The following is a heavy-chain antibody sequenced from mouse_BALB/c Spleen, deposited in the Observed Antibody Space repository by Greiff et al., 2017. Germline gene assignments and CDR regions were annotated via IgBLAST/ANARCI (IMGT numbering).Heavy chain of an antibody. CDR1: GFTFSSYA. CDR2: ISSGGST. D-gene: IGHD2-3*01. J-gene: IGHJ3*01. Sequence: EVMLVESGGGLVKPGGSLKLSCAASGFTFSSYAMSWVRQTPEKRLEWVASISSGGSTYYPDSVKGRFTISRDNARNILYLQMSSLRSEDTAMYYCARGGPYDGYYGGFAYWGQGTLVTVSA. CDR3: ARGGPYDGYYGGFAY. V-gene: IGHV5-6-5*01.